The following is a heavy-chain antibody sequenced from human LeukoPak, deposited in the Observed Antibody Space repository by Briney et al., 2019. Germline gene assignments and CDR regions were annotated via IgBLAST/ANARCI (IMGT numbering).Heavy chain of an antibody. D-gene: IGHD4-17*01. Sequence: GRSLRLSCAAFGFTLEDYGMGGVRRPPGKGLEWLSSLNWNGDSTGYADSVKGRFTISRDNAKNTLYLQMNSLRAEDTALYFCARGYGDYLYWGQGTLVTVSS. J-gene: IGHJ4*02. CDR1: GFTLEDYG. CDR3: ARGYGDYLY. V-gene: IGHV3-20*04. CDR2: LNWNGDST.